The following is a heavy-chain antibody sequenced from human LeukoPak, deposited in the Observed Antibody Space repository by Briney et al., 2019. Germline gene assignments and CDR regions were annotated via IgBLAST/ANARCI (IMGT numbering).Heavy chain of an antibody. J-gene: IGHJ3*02. D-gene: IGHD1-26*01. CDR3: ARAGQWELLAHDAFDI. CDR2: IKQDGSEK. CDR1: GFTFSSYW. Sequence: GGSLRLSCAASGFTFSSYWMSWVRQAPGKGLEGVANIKQDGSEKYYVDSVKGRFTISRDNAKNSLYLQMNSLRAEDTAVYYCARAGQWELLAHDAFDIWGQGTMVTVSS. V-gene: IGHV3-7*01.